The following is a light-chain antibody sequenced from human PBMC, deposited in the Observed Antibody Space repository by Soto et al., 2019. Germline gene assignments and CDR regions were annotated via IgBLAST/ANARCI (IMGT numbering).Light chain of an antibody. CDR3: QQYDARLRLT. V-gene: IGKV3D-15*01. CDR1: QSGNIY. CDR2: GAT. J-gene: IGKJ4*01. Sequence: EIVMTQSPATLSVSPGERATLSCRASQSGNIYLAWYQQKPGQAPRLLIFGATYRATGIPARFSGSGSGTEFNLNIRSLQSEDFGVYLCQQYDARLRLTSGGRTQLDIK.